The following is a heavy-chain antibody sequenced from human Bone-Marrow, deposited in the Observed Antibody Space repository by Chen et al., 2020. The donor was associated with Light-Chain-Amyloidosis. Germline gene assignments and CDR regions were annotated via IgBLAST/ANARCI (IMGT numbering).Heavy chain of an antibody. CDR2: IYPDDSDA. CDR3: ARRRDGYNFDY. D-gene: IGHD5-12*01. Sequence: EVQLEQSGPEVKKPGESPKISCKASGYTFPNYWIGWVRQMPGKGLEWMGVIYPDDSDARYSPSFEGQVTISADKSITTAYLQWRSLKASDTAMYYCARRRDGYNFDYWGQGTLVTVSS. CDR1: GYTFPNYW. J-gene: IGHJ4*02. V-gene: IGHV5-51*01.